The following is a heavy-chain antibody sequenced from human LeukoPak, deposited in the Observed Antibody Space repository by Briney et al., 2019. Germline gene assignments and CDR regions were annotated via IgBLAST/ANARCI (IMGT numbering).Heavy chain of an antibody. CDR2: MSGSGISI. V-gene: IGHV3-23*01. CDR1: GFTFSSYA. CDR3: AKINAPRVGFDY. Sequence: GGSLRLSCAASGFTFSSYAMSWVRQAPGKGLEWVSSMSGSGISIYYADSVKGRFTVSSDNSKNTVYLQMNSLRAEDTAVYYCAKINAPRVGFDYWGQGTLVTVSS. J-gene: IGHJ4*02. D-gene: IGHD1-26*01.